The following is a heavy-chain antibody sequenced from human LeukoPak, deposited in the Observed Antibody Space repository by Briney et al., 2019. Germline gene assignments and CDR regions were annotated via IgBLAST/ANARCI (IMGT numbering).Heavy chain of an antibody. D-gene: IGHD4-17*01. V-gene: IGHV4-4*07. J-gene: IGHJ2*01. CDR3: ARSFRRATVTTRYWYFDL. CDR2: IYTSGST. CDR1: GGSISSYY. Sequence: KPSETLSLTCTVSGGSISSYYWSWIRQPAGRGLEWIGRIYTSGSTNYNPSLKSRVTMSVDTSKNQFSLKLSSVTAADTAVYYYARSFRRATVTTRYWYFDLWGRGTLVTVSS.